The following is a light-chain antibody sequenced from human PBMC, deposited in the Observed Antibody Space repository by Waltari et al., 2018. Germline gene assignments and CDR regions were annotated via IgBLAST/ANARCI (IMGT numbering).Light chain of an antibody. CDR1: QSVSSF. CDR3: QQRKTWPIT. Sequence: EIVLTQSPATLSLSPGERATLSCRASQSVSSFLAWYQQKRGQAPRLLIYDAATMATGIPARFSGSGSGTDFTLTISSLEPEDFAVYYCQQRKTWPITVGQGTRLEIK. J-gene: IGKJ5*01. V-gene: IGKV3-11*01. CDR2: DAA.